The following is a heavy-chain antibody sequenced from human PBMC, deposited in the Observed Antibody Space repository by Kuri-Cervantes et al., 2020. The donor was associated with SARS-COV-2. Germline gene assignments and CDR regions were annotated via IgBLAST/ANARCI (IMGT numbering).Heavy chain of an antibody. Sequence: SVKVSCKVSGYTLTELSMHWVRQAPGQGLEWLGGIIPIFGTANYAQKFQGRVTITADESTSTAYMELRSLRSDDTAVYYCARTPPSDYMGDDYWGQGTLVTVSS. CDR3: ARTPPSDYMGDDY. CDR2: IIPIFGTA. V-gene: IGHV1-69*13. CDR1: GYTLTELS. D-gene: IGHD3-16*01. J-gene: IGHJ4*02.